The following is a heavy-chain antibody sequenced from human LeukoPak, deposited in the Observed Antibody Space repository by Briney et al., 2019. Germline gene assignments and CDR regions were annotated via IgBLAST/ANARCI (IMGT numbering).Heavy chain of an antibody. CDR3: ARDLWYSGGWLLWFDP. D-gene: IGHD6-19*01. Sequence: SETLSLTCTVSGGSISSYYWSWIRQPPGKGLEWIGYIYYSGSTNYNPSLKSRVTISVDTSKNQFSLKLSSVTAADTAVYYCARDLWYSGGWLLWFDPWGQGTLVTVSS. V-gene: IGHV4-59*01. J-gene: IGHJ5*02. CDR1: GGSISSYY. CDR2: IYYSGST.